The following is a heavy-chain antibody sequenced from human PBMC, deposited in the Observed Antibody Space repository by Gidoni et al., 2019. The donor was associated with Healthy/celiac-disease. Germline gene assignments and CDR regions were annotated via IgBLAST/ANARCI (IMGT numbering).Heavy chain of an antibody. V-gene: IGHV3-23*01. J-gene: IGHJ6*01. CDR2: ISGSGGST. Sequence: EVQLLESGGGLVQPGGSLRLSCAASGLTLSSYAMSWVRQATGKGLEWVSAISGSGGSTYDADSVKGRFTISRDNYKNTMYLKMNSLRAEDTAVYYCAKAQHRIVDIVATTDYYYYGMDVWGQGTTVTVSS. D-gene: IGHD5-12*01. CDR1: GLTLSSYA. CDR3: AKAQHRIVDIVATTDYYYYGMDV.